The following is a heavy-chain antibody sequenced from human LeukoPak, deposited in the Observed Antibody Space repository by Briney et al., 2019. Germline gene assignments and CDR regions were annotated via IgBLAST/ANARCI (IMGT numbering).Heavy chain of an antibody. CDR1: GGSISSYY. J-gene: IGHJ4*02. CDR2: IYYSGST. Sequence: SETLSLTCTVSGGSISSYYWSWIRQPPGKGLEWIGYIYYSGSTNYNPSLKSRVTISVDTSKNQFSLKLGSVTAADTAVYYCARGNYDFWSGYLFDYWGQGTLVTVSS. CDR3: ARGNYDFWSGYLFDY. D-gene: IGHD3-3*01. V-gene: IGHV4-59*12.